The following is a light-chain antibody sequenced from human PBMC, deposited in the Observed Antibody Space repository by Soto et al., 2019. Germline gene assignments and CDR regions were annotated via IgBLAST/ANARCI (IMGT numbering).Light chain of an antibody. CDR1: SSDVGGYNY. V-gene: IGLV2-8*01. CDR2: EVS. CDR3: SSYAGSNIL. J-gene: IGLJ2*01. Sequence: QSALTQPPSASGSPGQSVTISCTGTSSDVGGYNYVSWYQQHPGKAPKLMIYEVSKRPSWVPDRFSGSKSGNTASLTVSWLQAEDEAYYYCSSYAGSNILFGGGTKLTVL.